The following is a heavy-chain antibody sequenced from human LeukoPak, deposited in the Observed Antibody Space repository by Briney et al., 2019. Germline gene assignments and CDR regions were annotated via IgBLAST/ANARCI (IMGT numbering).Heavy chain of an antibody. CDR2: IIPIFGTA. CDR3: ARGPPIVLMVYAIGRNYYYYLDV. Sequence: ASVKVSCKASGGTFSSYAISWVRQAPGQGLEWMGGIIPIFGTANYAQKFQGRVTITADKSTSTAYMELSSLRSEDTAVYYCARGPPIVLMVYAIGRNYYYYLDVWGKGTTVTVSS. J-gene: IGHJ6*03. CDR1: GGTFSSYA. D-gene: IGHD2-8*01. V-gene: IGHV1-69*06.